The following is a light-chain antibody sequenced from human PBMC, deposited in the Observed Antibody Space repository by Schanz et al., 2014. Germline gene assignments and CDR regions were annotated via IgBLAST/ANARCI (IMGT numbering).Light chain of an antibody. Sequence: QSVLTQPASVSGSPGQSITISCTGTSSDVGGYNYVSWYQQHPGKAPKLMIYDVGNRPSGVSNRFSGSKSGNTASLTISGLQAEDEDDYYCSSYTSSRTLAFGGGTKVTVL. V-gene: IGLV2-14*01. CDR2: DVG. CDR3: SSYTSSRTLA. J-gene: IGLJ3*02. CDR1: SSDVGGYNY.